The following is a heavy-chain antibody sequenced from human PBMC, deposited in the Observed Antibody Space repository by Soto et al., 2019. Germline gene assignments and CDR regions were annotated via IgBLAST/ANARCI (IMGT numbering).Heavy chain of an antibody. Sequence: PSAALSLTCAVSSDSISGSTWWSGVRQPPGRGLEWIGEIYHSGSTNYNPSLKSRVTFSVDKSKHQFSLNLSSVTAADTAVYYCASSPGSLAGDYWGLGTLVTVSS. CDR2: IYHSGST. CDR3: ASSPGSLAGDY. V-gene: IGHV4-4*02. J-gene: IGHJ4*02. CDR1: SDSISGSTW. D-gene: IGHD2-15*01.